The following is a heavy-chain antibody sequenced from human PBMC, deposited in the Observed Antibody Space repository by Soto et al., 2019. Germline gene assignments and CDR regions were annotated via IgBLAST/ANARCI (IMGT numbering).Heavy chain of an antibody. CDR3: AKGLIFGVAHDY. D-gene: IGHD3-3*01. CDR1: GFTFSSYG. CDR2: ISYDGSNK. V-gene: IGHV3-30*18. Sequence: QVQLVESGGGVVQPGRSLRLSCAAAGFTFSSYGMHWVRQAPGKGLEWVAVISYDGSNKYYADSVKGRFTISRDNSKNTLYLQMNSLRAEDKAVYYCAKGLIFGVAHDYWGQGTLVTVSS. J-gene: IGHJ4*02.